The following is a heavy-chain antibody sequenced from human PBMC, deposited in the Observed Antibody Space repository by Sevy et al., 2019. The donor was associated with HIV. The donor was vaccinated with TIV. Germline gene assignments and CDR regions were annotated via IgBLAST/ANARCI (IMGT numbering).Heavy chain of an antibody. D-gene: IGHD6-19*01. CDR2: IYTSGST. Sequence: SETLSLTCTVSGGSISSGSYYWSWIRQPAGKGLEWIGGIYTSGSTNYNPSLKSRVTISVDTSKNQFSLKLSSVTAADTAVYYCARERSIAVAGTDAFDIWGQGTMVTVSS. V-gene: IGHV4-61*02. CDR1: GGSISSGSYY. J-gene: IGHJ3*02. CDR3: ARERSIAVAGTDAFDI.